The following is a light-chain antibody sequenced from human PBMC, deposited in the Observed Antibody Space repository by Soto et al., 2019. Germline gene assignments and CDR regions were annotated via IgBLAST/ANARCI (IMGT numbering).Light chain of an antibody. V-gene: IGKV1-39*01. CDR3: QQSYSAPPAT. J-gene: IGKJ3*01. CDR1: QSIFNY. Sequence: DIQMTQSPSSLSASVGDKVTITCRASQSIFNYVNWYQQKVGKAPKILIFAASTLQTGVPSRFNGSGSGTDFSLTISSLQPDDFATYYCQQSYSAPPATFGPGTKVDVK. CDR2: AAS.